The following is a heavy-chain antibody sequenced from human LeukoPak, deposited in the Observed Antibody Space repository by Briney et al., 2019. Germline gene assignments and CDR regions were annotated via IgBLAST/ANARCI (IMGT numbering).Heavy chain of an antibody. CDR1: GFTFSSYA. CDR2: IWSDTTNK. V-gene: IGHV3-33*01. Sequence: GGSLRLSCAASGFTFSSYAMHWVRQAPGEGLEWVAVIWSDTTNKSYADSVKGRFTISRGNSKNALYLQMSSLRAEDTAMYYCARDRLTTVTTFHFDYWGQGTLITVSS. D-gene: IGHD4-17*01. J-gene: IGHJ4*02. CDR3: ARDRLTTVTTFHFDY.